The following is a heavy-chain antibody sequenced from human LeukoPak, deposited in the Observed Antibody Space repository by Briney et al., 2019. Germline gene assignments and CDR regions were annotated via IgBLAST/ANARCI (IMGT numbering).Heavy chain of an antibody. CDR3: ARAFVHTVGAYDY. J-gene: IGHJ4*02. V-gene: IGHV3-30*04. D-gene: IGHD1-26*01. CDR1: GFTFSSYA. CDR2: ISYDGSNK. Sequence: GRSLRLSCAASGFTFSSYAMHWVRQAPGKGLEWVAVISYDGSNKYYADSVKGRFTISRDNSKNTLYLQMNSLRAEDTAVYYCARAFVHTVGAYDYWGQGTLVTVSS.